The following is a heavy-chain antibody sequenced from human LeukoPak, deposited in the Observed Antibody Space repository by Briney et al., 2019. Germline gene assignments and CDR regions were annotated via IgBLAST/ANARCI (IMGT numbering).Heavy chain of an antibody. D-gene: IGHD3-3*01. CDR2: IWYDGSNK. Sequence: GGSLRLSCAASGFTFSSYGMHWVRQAPGKGLEWVAVIWYDGSNKYYADSVKGRFTISRDNSKNTLYLQMNSLRAEDTAVYYCARDHNDFWSGYFYGMDVWGQGTTVTVSS. CDR3: ARDHNDFWSGYFYGMDV. CDR1: GFTFSSYG. V-gene: IGHV3-33*01. J-gene: IGHJ6*02.